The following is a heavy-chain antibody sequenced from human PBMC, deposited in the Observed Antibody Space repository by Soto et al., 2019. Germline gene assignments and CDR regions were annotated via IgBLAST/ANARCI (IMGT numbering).Heavy chain of an antibody. J-gene: IGHJ6*02. Sequence: SVKVSCKASGGTFSSYAISWVRQAPGQGLEWMGGIIPIFGTANYAQKFQGRVTITADKSTSTAYMELSSLRSEDTAVYYCARAPWFGEFYYYYGMDVWGQGTTVPVSS. CDR2: IIPIFGTA. CDR1: GGTFSSYA. V-gene: IGHV1-69*06. D-gene: IGHD3-10*01. CDR3: ARAPWFGEFYYYYGMDV.